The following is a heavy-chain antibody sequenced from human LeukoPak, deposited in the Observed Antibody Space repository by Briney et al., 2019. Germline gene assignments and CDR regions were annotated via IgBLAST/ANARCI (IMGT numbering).Heavy chain of an antibody. D-gene: IGHD3-22*01. CDR3: ARDSINYSGYFDY. J-gene: IGHJ4*02. V-gene: IGHV2-70*04. CDR2: IDWDDDK. Sequence: SGPALVKPTQTLTLTCTFSGFSLSTTGMRVSWMHQPPGQALEWLERIDWDDDKFYSTSLKTRLTVSKDTSKNKVVLTMTNMDPVDTATYYCARDSINYSGYFDYWGQGTLVTVSS. CDR1: GFSLSTTGMR.